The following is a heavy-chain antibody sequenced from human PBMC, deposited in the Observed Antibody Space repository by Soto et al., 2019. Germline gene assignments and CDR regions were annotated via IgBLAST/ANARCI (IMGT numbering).Heavy chain of an antibody. CDR3: ARDHFSVTTGPFFAY. D-gene: IGHD4-4*01. CDR2: IIPILGIA. CDR1: GGTFSSYT. V-gene: IGHV1-69*04. Sequence: SVKVSCKASGGTFSSYTISWVRQAPGQGLEWMGRIIPILGIANYAQKFQGRVTITADKSTSTAYMELSSLRSEDTAVYYCARDHFSVTTGPFFAYGGQGTLVPVSS. J-gene: IGHJ4*02.